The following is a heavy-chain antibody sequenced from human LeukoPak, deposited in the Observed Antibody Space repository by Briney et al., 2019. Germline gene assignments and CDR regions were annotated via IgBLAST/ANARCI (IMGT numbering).Heavy chain of an antibody. D-gene: IGHD5-12*01. Sequence: PSETLSLTCTVSGGSISSYYWSWIRQPPGKGLEWIGCIYYSGSTNYNPSLKSRVTISVDTSKNQFSLKLSSVTAADTAVYYCARARGYSGYDPYYGMDVWGQGTTVTVSS. CDR2: IYYSGST. CDR3: ARARGYSGYDPYYGMDV. J-gene: IGHJ6*02. CDR1: GGSISSYY. V-gene: IGHV4-59*01.